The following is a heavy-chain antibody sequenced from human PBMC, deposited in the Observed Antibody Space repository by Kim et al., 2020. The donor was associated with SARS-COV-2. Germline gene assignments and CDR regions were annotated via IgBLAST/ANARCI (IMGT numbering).Heavy chain of an antibody. CDR2: ISYDGSNK. V-gene: IGHV3-33*05. Sequence: GGSLRLSCAASGFTFSSYGMHWVRQAPGKGLEWVAVISYDGSNKYYADSVKGRFTISRDNSKNTLYLQMNSLRAEDTAVYYCARGLLRYFDWFDYWGQGTLVTVSS. J-gene: IGHJ4*02. CDR1: GFTFSSYG. CDR3: ARGLLRYFDWFDY. D-gene: IGHD3-9*01.